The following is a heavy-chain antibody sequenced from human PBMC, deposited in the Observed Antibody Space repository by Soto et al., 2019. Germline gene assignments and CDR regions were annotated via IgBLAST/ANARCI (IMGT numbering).Heavy chain of an antibody. CDR3: ARESHDILTGPPWVWYFDL. CDR1: GGSFSGYY. J-gene: IGHJ2*01. V-gene: IGHV4-34*01. CDR2: INDRGSI. D-gene: IGHD3-9*01. Sequence: QVQLQQWGAGPLRPLETLSLTCGVSGGSFSGYYWAWIRQSPGKGLEWIGEINDRGSINYNPSLKSRVSISVETSKNHYALNLMSVTAADTAVYYCARESHDILTGPPWVWYFDLWGRGTLVTVSS.